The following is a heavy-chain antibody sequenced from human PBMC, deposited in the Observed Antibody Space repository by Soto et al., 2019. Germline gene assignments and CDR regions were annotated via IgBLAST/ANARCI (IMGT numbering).Heavy chain of an antibody. D-gene: IGHD1-1*01. V-gene: IGHV4-30-2*01. CDR1: GGSISSGGYS. CDR3: ARGGLERRPYYYYYGMDV. CDR2: INHSGST. J-gene: IGHJ6*02. Sequence: SETLSLTCAVSGGSISSGGYSWTWIRQPPGKWLEWIGYINHSGSTYYNPSLKSRVTISVDTSKNQFSLKLSSVTAADTAVYYCARGGLERRPYYYYYGMDVWGQGTTVTVS.